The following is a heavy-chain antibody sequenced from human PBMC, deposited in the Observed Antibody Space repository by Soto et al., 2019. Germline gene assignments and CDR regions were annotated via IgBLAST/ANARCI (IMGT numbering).Heavy chain of an antibody. CDR1: GYTFTDYY. Sequence: QVQLVQSGAKVENPGASVKVSCKASGYTFTDYYIHWVRQAPGQGLEWLGWINPNSGGSIYAENFQGRVTMTRDTSISTAYMELTTLISDDTAVYYCARIESYRYGMDVWGQGTTVTVS. CDR3: ARIESYRYGMDV. CDR2: INPNSGGS. D-gene: IGHD3-10*01. J-gene: IGHJ6*02. V-gene: IGHV1-2*02.